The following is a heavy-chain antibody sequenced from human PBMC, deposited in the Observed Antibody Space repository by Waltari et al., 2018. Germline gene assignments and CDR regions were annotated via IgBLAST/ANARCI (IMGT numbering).Heavy chain of an antibody. V-gene: IGHV3-21*01. CDR3: ARARRDIYYMDV. CDR2: ISSSSSYK. CDR1: GFTYSSYS. J-gene: IGHJ6*03. Sequence: EVQLVESGGGLVKPGGSLRLSCAASGFTYSSYSMNWVGPAPGKGLAWVSAISSSSSYKYYADSVKGRFTISRANAKNSLYLQMNSLRAEDTAVYYCARARRDIYYMDVWGKGTTVTVSS.